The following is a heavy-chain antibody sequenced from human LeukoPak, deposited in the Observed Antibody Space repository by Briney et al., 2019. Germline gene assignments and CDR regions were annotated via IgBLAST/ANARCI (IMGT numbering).Heavy chain of an antibody. CDR3: AKALSSSFTGSSWEY. CDR1: GFAFSDYY. V-gene: IGHV3-11*01. Sequence: GGSLRLSCAASGFAFSDYYMTWIRQAPGKGLEWVSYISSGGTTIYYADSVKGRFTISRDNAKNSLYLQMNSLRAEDTAVYYCAKALSSSFTGSSWEYWGQGTLVTVSS. D-gene: IGHD6-6*01. CDR2: ISSGGTTI. J-gene: IGHJ4*02.